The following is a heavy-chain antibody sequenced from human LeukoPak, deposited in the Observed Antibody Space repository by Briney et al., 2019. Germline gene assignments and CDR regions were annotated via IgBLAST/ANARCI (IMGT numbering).Heavy chain of an antibody. V-gene: IGHV1-2*02. D-gene: IGHD6-13*01. J-gene: IGHJ5*02. Sequence: ASVKVSCMASGYTFTGYYMHWVRQAPGQGLDWMGWINPNSGGTNYAQKFQGRVTMTRDTSISTAYMELSRLRSDDTAVYYCARGRIAAAGTWWFDPWGQGTLVTVSS. CDR1: GYTFTGYY. CDR3: ARGRIAAAGTWWFDP. CDR2: INPNSGGT.